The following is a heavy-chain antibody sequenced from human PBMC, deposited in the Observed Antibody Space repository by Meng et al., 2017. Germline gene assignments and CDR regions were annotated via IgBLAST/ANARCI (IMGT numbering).Heavy chain of an antibody. D-gene: IGHD3-9*01. CDR1: GFYFSNAW. CDR2: IKSNTDGGTA. Sequence: LVDVGGYLVKPGGSRRLSCAASGFYFSNAWMSWVRQAPGKGLEWFGRIKSNTDGGTAEYAAPVTGRFTISRDDSKSTLYLQMSGLRIDDTGVYYCTWDDKAVSDYWGQGTLVTVSS. J-gene: IGHJ4*02. CDR3: TWDDKAVSDY. V-gene: IGHV3-15*01.